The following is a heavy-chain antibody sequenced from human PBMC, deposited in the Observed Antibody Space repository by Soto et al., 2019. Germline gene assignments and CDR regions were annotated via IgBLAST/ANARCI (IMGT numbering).Heavy chain of an antibody. CDR2: ISAYNGNT. V-gene: IGHV1-18*01. CDR3: ARDVARYYDILTGPADFDY. D-gene: IGHD3-9*01. J-gene: IGHJ4*02. Sequence: GASVTVSCKASVYTFTSYGISWVRQAPGQGLEWMGWISAYNGNTNYAQKLQGRVTMTTDTSTSTAYMELRSLRSDDTAVYYCARDVARYYDILTGPADFDYWGQGTLVTVSS. CDR1: VYTFTSYG.